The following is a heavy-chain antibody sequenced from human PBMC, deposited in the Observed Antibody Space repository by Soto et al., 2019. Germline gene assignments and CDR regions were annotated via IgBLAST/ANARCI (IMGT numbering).Heavy chain of an antibody. J-gene: IGHJ4*02. CDR2: IRDTGGST. Sequence: EVQLLESGGGLVQPGGSLRLSCAASGFTFSNYDMSWVRQAPGKGLEWVSAIRDTGGSTYSADSVKGRFTISRDNSKNTLYLQMNSLRVEDTAVYYCARRRDASGSYFDYWGQGTLVTVSS. V-gene: IGHV3-23*01. CDR3: ARRRDASGSYFDY. CDR1: GFTFSNYD. D-gene: IGHD3-10*01.